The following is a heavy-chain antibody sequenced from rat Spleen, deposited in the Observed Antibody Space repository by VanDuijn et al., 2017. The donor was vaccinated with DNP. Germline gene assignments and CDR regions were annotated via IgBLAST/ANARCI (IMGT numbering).Heavy chain of an antibody. CDR2: INSAGST. J-gene: IGHJ3*01. V-gene: IGHV3-3*01. CDR1: GYSITSGYG. Sequence: QLQESGPGLVKPSQSLSLTCSVTGYSITSGYGWNWIRKFPGNKLEWMGYINSAGSTNYNPSLKSRISITRDTSKNQFFLQLNSVTTEDTATYYCARWVRYFDSWGQGTLVTVSS. CDR3: ARWVRYFDS. D-gene: IGHD1-5*01.